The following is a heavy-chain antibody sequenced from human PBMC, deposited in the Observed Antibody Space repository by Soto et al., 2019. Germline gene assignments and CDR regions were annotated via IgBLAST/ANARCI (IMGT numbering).Heavy chain of an antibody. CDR1: GRSISSGVYY. J-gene: IGHJ6*02. CDR3: AREPEYCTNGVCYHYYGMDV. V-gene: IGHV4-30-4*01. D-gene: IGHD2-8*01. CDR2: IYYSGST. Sequence: SETLSLTCTVSGRSISSGVYYSRWIRQPPRKGLARIGYIYYSGSTYCNSSLKSRVTISVDTSKNQFSLKLSSVTAADTAVYYCAREPEYCTNGVCYHYYGMDVWGQGTTVTVSS.